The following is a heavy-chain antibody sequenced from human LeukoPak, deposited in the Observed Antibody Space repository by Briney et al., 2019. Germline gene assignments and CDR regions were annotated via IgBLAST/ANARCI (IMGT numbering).Heavy chain of an antibody. J-gene: IGHJ6*02. V-gene: IGHV3-53*01. Sequence: GGSLRLSCAASGLSISDQYMSWVRQAPGKGLEWVSIIQGGGNIYYADSVKGRITVSRDNSKNTVYLQMNSLRAEDTAVYYCARDRGYAMDVRGQGTTVTVSS. CDR1: GLSISDQY. CDR3: ARDRGYAMDV. D-gene: IGHD1-1*01. CDR2: IQGGGNI.